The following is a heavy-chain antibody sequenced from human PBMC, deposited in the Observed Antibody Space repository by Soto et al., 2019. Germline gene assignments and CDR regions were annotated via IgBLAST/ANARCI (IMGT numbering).Heavy chain of an antibody. CDR3: ARDGVGPFDY. J-gene: IGHJ4*02. CDR1: GGSVSTYY. CDR2: TSYSGNT. Sequence: QVQLQESGPGLLKPSETLSLTCTISGGSVSTYYWSWIRQPPGKELEWIGLTSYSGNTNYNPSLKSRVAMAVDTSKNQFSLTLGSVTAADTAVYYCARDGVGPFDYWGQGTLVTVSS. D-gene: IGHD3-3*01. V-gene: IGHV4-59*02.